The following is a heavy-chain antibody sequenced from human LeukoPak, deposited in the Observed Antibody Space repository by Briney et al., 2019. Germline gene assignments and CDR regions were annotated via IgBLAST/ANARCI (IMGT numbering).Heavy chain of an antibody. J-gene: IGHJ6*03. D-gene: IGHD3-3*01. CDR2: INPNSGGT. CDR1: GYTFTGYY. V-gene: IGHV1-2*02. Sequence: GASVKVSCKASGYTFTGYYMHWVRQAPGQGLESMGWINPNSGGTNYAQKFQGRVTMTRDTSISTAYMELSRLRSDDTAVYYCARAFGVVTYYYYMDVWGKGTTVTVSS. CDR3: ARAFGVVTYYYYMDV.